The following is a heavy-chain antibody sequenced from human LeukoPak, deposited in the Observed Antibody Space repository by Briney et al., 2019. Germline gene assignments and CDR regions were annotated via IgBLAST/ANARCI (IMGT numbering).Heavy chain of an antibody. CDR3: ARGYYGSGSYYDYFDY. CDR1: GGSISSSSYY. Sequence: SETLSLTCTVSGGSISSSSYYWGWIRQPPGKGLEWIGSIYYSGSTYYNSSLKSRVTISVDTSKNQFSLKLSSVTAADTAVYYCARGYYGSGSYYDYFDYWGQGTLVTVSS. CDR2: IYYSGST. V-gene: IGHV4-39*07. D-gene: IGHD3-10*01. J-gene: IGHJ4*02.